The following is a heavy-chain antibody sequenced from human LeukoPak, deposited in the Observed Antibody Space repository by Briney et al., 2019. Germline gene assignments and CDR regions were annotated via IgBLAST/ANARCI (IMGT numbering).Heavy chain of an antibody. Sequence: PSGTLSLTCAVYGGSLSGYYWSWIRQPPGKGLEWIGEINHSGRTNNNTSLESRVTISVDTSKNQFSLKLTSVTAADTAVYYCARARQVGYYFDSWDQGSLVTVSS. CDR3: ARARQVGYYFDS. J-gene: IGHJ4*02. CDR2: INHSGRT. CDR1: GGSLSGYY. V-gene: IGHV4-34*01. D-gene: IGHD6-25*01.